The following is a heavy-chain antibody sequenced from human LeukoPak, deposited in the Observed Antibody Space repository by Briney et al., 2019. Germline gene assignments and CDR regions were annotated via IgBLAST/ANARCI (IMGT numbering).Heavy chain of an antibody. V-gene: IGHV4-34*01. J-gene: IGHJ4*02. Sequence: SETLSLTCAVYGGSFSGYYWSWIRQPPGKGLEWIGEINHSGSTNYNPSLKSRVTISVDTSKNQFSLKLSSVTAADTAVYYCARQRTGYSSGWYLSYWGQGTLVTVSS. D-gene: IGHD6-19*01. CDR2: INHSGST. CDR1: GGSFSGYY. CDR3: ARQRTGYSSGWYLSY.